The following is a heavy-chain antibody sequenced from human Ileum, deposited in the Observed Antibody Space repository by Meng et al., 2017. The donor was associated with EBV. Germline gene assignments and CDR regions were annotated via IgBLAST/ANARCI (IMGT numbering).Heavy chain of an antibody. Sequence: QVQPVQSGAGVEKPGDSVKASCKDSDYHFRGYGVSWVRQAPGKGLEWMAWLGAHDGDTSHAPKFQGRVTVSADRPTATAYMELRSLRSDDTAVYYCARGTPGRSYSDYWGQGTLVTVSS. V-gene: IGHV1-18*01. CDR1: DYHFRGYG. CDR3: ARGTPGRSYSDY. D-gene: IGHD3-10*01. CDR2: LGAHDGDT. J-gene: IGHJ4*02.